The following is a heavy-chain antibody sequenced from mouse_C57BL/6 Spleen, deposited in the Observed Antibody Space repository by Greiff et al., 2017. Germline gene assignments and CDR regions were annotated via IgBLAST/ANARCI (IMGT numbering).Heavy chain of an antibody. CDR2: IDPETGGT. D-gene: IGHD1-1*01. CDR1: GYTFTDYE. CDR3: TSSTVVAPRCDY. J-gene: IGHJ2*01. V-gene: IGHV1-15*01. Sequence: VQLQQSGAELVRPGASVTLSCKASGYTFTDYEMHWVKQTPVHGLEWIGAIDPETGGTAYNQKFKGKAILTADKSSSTSYMELRSLTSEDSAVYYCTSSTVVAPRCDYWGQGTTLTVSS.